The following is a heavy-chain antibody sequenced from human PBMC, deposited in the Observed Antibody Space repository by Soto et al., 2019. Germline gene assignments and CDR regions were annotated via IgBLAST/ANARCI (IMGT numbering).Heavy chain of an antibody. Sequence: PGGSLRLSCAASGFTFSAYGMHWVRQAPGKGLEWVAVISYDGNNKYYADSVQGRFTISRDNSKNTLYLQMNSLRAEDTAVYYCAKVDILTGYMGPDYWGQGTLVTVSS. J-gene: IGHJ4*02. CDR3: AKVDILTGYMGPDY. V-gene: IGHV3-30*18. CDR1: GFTFSAYG. CDR2: ISYDGNNK. D-gene: IGHD3-9*01.